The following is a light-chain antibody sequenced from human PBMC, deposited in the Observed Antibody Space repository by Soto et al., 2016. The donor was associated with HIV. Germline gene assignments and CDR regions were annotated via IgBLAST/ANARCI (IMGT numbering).Light chain of an antibody. CDR3: QQANSFLPIT. V-gene: IGKV1-12*01. CDR2: AAS. CDR1: QGISNW. J-gene: IGKJ5*01. Sequence: IQMTQSPSSVSASVGARVTITCRASQGISNWLAWYQQKPGKAPKLLIYAASNLQSGVPSRFSGSGSGTEFTLTISSLQPEDFATYYCQQANSFLPITFGQGTRLEIK.